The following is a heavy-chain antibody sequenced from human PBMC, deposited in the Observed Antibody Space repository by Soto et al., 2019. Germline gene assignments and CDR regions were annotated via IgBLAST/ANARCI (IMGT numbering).Heavy chain of an antibody. CDR1: GFTVNSNY. J-gene: IGHJ6*02. Sequence: EVQVLATGGGLIQPGGSLRLSCAASGFTVNSNYMSWVRQAPGEALQWVSITNTGGTTYYADSVKGRFTVSRDNSKNTLYLQMNRLRAEDTAVYYCAKGDGFILAVWGQGTTVSVSS. CDR3: AKGDGFILAV. CDR2: TNTGGTT. V-gene: IGHV3-53*02. D-gene: IGHD1-26*01.